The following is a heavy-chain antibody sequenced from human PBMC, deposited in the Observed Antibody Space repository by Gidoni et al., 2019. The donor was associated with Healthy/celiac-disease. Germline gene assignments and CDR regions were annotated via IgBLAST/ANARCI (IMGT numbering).Heavy chain of an antibody. J-gene: IGHJ4*02. D-gene: IGHD1-26*01. CDR1: GFTVSSYA. CDR3: AKDPRIVGATTFDY. CDR2: INGIGGST. Sequence: EVQLVESGGGLVQPGGSRRLSGAASGFTVSSYAMSWGRQAPGKGLEWVSAINGIGGSTYFDDTVKGRFTVPRDNSKNTLYLQMNSLRADDTAVYYCAKDPRIVGATTFDYWGQGTLVTVSS. V-gene: IGHV3-23*04.